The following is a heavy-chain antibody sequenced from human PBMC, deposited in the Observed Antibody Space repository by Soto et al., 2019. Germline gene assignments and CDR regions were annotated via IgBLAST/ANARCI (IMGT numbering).Heavy chain of an antibody. J-gene: IGHJ6*02. CDR3: ARVIDVAAAGPVPKTSYYYYGMDV. CDR2: IIPIFGTA. CDR1: VGTFSSYA. D-gene: IGHD6-13*01. Sequence: GASVKVSCKASVGTFSSYAISWVRQAPGQGLEWMGGIIPIFGTANYAQKFQGRVTITADESTSTAYMELSSLRSEDTAVYYCARVIDVAAAGPVPKTSYYYYGMDVWGQGTTVTVSS. V-gene: IGHV1-69*13.